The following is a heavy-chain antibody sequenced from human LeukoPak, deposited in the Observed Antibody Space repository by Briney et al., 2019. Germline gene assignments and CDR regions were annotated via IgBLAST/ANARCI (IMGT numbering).Heavy chain of an antibody. CDR3: ARELPSSSWYSRHYYYYGMDV. J-gene: IGHJ6*02. CDR2: SKTNRGGT. D-gene: IGHD6-13*01. Sequence: ASVKVSWKAYGYTLTGYYMHRVRQAPAKGRERMGWSKTNRGGTNYAQKFQGWVTMTRDTSISTAYMELSRLRSDDTAVYYCARELPSSSWYSRHYYYYGMDVWGQGTTVTVSS. CDR1: GYTLTGYY. V-gene: IGHV1-2*04.